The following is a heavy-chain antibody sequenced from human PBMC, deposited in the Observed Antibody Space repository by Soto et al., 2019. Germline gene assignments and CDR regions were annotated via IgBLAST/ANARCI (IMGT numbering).Heavy chain of an antibody. V-gene: IGHV3-53*01. CDR1: GFSFSSNY. J-gene: IGHJ5*02. Sequence: GGSLRLSCAISGFSFSSNYLSWVRQAPGKGLEWVSVHYSGGSTYYADSVQGRFTISRDKSNNTLHLQMRGVRAEDTAVYFFARHRHPRVTGGATSTLDHWGQGTQVTVSS. CDR3: ARHRHPRVTGGATSTLDH. D-gene: IGHD1-26*01. CDR2: HYSGGST.